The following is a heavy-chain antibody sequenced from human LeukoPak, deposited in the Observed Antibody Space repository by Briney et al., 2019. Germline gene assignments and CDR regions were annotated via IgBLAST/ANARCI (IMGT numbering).Heavy chain of an antibody. D-gene: IGHD6-6*01. CDR1: GGSFSGYY. Sequence: ETLSLTCAVYGGSFSGYYWSWIRQPPGKGLEWIGEINHSGSTNYNPSLTIRVTISVDTSKNQFSLKLSSVTAADTAVYYCARGPRIASRRIDYWGQGTLVTVSS. J-gene: IGHJ4*02. CDR2: INHSGST. V-gene: IGHV4-34*01. CDR3: ARGPRIASRRIDY.